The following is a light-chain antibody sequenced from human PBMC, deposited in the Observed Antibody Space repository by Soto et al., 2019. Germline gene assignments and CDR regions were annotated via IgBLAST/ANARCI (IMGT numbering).Light chain of an antibody. CDR2: AAS. J-gene: IGKJ5*01. CDR3: QQGKNFPIT. V-gene: IGKV1-12*01. CDR1: QAIGTW. Sequence: DIQMTQSPSSVSASVGDRVTITCRASQAIGTWLAWYQQKPGKAPKLLIYAASRLQSGVPSRFSGSGSGADFTLTISSLQPEDFTTYYCQQGKNFPITFGQGTRLEIK.